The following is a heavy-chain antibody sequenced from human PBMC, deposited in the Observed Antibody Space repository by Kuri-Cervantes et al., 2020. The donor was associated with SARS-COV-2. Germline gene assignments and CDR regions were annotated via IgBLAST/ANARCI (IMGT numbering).Heavy chain of an antibody. J-gene: IGHJ3*01. Sequence: ASVKVSCKASGYTFTGYYMHWVRQAPGQGLERMGWINPNSGGTNYAQKFQGRVTMTRDTSISTAYMELSRLRSDDTAVYYCSRDLASYMMATHSGTAFDLWGLGTMVTVSS. D-gene: IGHD3-10*01. CDR1: GYTFTGYY. CDR3: SRDLASYMMATHSGTAFDL. CDR2: INPNSGGT. V-gene: IGHV1-2*02.